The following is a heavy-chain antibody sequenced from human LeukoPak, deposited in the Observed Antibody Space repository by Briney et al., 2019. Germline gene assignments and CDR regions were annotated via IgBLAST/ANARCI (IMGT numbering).Heavy chain of an antibody. CDR2: INSDGSTT. J-gene: IGHJ3*02. V-gene: IGHV3-74*01. CDR3: ARVTADDAFDI. CDR1: GFTFSGYW. Sequence: GGSLRLSCAASGFTFSGYWMHWLRQAPGKGLVWVSRINSDGSTTSYADSVKGRFTISRDNAKNTLYLQMNSLRAEDTAVYYCARVTADDAFDIGGQGTMVTVSS.